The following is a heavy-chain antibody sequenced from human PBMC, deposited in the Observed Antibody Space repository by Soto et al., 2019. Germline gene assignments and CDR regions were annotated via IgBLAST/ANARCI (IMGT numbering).Heavy chain of an antibody. CDR2: ITSSGSYV. CDR3: VKDEGIEAMDV. Sequence: GGSLRLSCVTSGFTFSRNTMNWVRQAPGKGLEWVASITSSGSYVYYADSVKGRFSASRDNAKNSLSLQMDSLRPDDTAIYFCVKDEGIEAMDVWGQGTTVTV. CDR1: GFTFSRNT. V-gene: IGHV3-21*01. J-gene: IGHJ6*02. D-gene: IGHD3-3*02.